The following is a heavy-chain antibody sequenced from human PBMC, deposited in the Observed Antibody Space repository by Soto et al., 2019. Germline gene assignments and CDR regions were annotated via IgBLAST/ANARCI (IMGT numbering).Heavy chain of an antibody. CDR2: ITSSGSYV. CDR3: VKDEGIEAMDV. Sequence: GGSLRLSCVTSGFTFSRNTMNWVRQAPGKGLEWVASITSSGSYVYYADSVKGRFSASRDNAKNSLSLQMDSLRPDDTAIYFCVKDEGIEAMDVWGQGTTVTV. CDR1: GFTFSRNT. V-gene: IGHV3-21*01. J-gene: IGHJ6*02. D-gene: IGHD3-3*02.